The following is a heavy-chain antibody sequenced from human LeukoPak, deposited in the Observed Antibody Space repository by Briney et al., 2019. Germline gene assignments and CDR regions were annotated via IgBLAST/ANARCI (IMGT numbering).Heavy chain of an antibody. CDR2: IWYDGSNK. D-gene: IGHD2-2*01. V-gene: IGHV3-33*01. Sequence: GGSLRLSCAASGFTFSSYGMHWVRQAPGKGLEWVAVIWYDGSNKYYADSVKGRFTISRDNSKNTLYLQMNSLKTEDTAVYYCTRGVVPAAVAYWGQGTLVTVSS. CDR1: GFTFSSYG. J-gene: IGHJ4*02. CDR3: TRGVVPAAVAY.